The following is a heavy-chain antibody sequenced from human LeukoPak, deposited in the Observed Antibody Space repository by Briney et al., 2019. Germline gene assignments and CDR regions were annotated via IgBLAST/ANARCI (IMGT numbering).Heavy chain of an antibody. Sequence: PGRSLRLSCTASGFTFGDYAMSWFRQAPGKGLEWVSFIRTKAYGGTTEYAASVKGRFTISRDDSKSIAYLQMNSLKTEDTDVYYCTGDRAPPYSGYDLGGYWGQGTLVTVSS. V-gene: IGHV3-49*03. D-gene: IGHD5-12*01. CDR3: TGDRAPPYSGYDLGGY. CDR1: GFTFGDYA. J-gene: IGHJ4*02. CDR2: IRTKAYGGTT.